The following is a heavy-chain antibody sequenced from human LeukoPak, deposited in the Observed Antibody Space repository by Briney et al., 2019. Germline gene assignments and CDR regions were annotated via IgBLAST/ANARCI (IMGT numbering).Heavy chain of an antibody. CDR2: IKSKTDGGTT. D-gene: IGHD3-22*01. CDR1: GLTFPNAW. V-gene: IGHV3-15*01. CDR3: TKYDTSVNFDY. Sequence: GQSLRLSCVASGLTFPNAWMSWGRQAPGKGLQWVGHIKSKTDGGTTDYAAPVKGRFIISRDDSKDTLYLQMNSLKTDDTAVYYCTKYDTSVNFDYWGQGTLVTVSS. J-gene: IGHJ4*02.